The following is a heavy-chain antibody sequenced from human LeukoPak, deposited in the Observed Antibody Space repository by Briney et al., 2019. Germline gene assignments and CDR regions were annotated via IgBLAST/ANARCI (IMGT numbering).Heavy chain of an antibody. CDR3: ARGGSYYLRP. J-gene: IGHJ5*02. CDR1: GFTFSSYA. V-gene: IGHV3-23*01. D-gene: IGHD1-26*01. CDR2: ISGSGGST. Sequence: PGGSLRLSCAASGFTFSSYAMSWVRQAPGKGLEWVSAISGSGGSTYYADSVKGRFTISRDNGKNTLYLQINTLSAEDTAVYYCARGGSYYLRPWGQGTLVTVSS.